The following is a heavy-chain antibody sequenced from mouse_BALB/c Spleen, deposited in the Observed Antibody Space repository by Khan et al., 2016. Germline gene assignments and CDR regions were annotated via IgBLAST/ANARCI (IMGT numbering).Heavy chain of an antibody. CDR2: ISYSGST. V-gene: IGHV3-2*02. CDR1: GYSITSDYA. D-gene: IGHD1-1*01. CDR3: PRDYYGSSYFDY. J-gene: IGHJ2*01. Sequence: EVQLQESGPGLVKPSQSLSLTCTVTGYSITSDYAWNWIRQFPGNKLEWMGYISYSGSTSYNPSLKSRISITRDTSKNQFFLQLNSVTTADTATXYCPRDYYGSSYFDYWGQCTTLTVSS.